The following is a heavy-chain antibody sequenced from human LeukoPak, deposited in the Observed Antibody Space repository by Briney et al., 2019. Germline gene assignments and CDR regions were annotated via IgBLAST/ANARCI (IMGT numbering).Heavy chain of an antibody. CDR1: GFSLSSYS. V-gene: IGHV3-48*02. J-gene: IGHJ3*02. CDR2: ITSSSSNI. D-gene: IGHD3-10*01. Sequence: GGSLRLSCVASGFSLSSYSMNWVRRAPGKGLEWVSYITSSSSNIKYADAVKGRFTISRDNAKNSLYLEMNSLRDEDTAIYYCAGDRAYAFDIWGQGTMVTISS. CDR3: AGDRAYAFDI.